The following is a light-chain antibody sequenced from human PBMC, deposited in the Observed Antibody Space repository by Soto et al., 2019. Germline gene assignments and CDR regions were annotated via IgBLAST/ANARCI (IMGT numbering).Light chain of an antibody. J-gene: IGKJ1*01. CDR3: QQYDYSRT. V-gene: IGKV1-5*01. Sequence: DIQMTQSPSTLSASVGDTVTITCRASQSVSDSLAWFQVKPGEAPNLLIFDVSNLETGVPSRFSGSGSGPELSLTIRGLQPDDFATYYCQQYDYSRTFGQGTKVDIK. CDR1: QSVSDS. CDR2: DVS.